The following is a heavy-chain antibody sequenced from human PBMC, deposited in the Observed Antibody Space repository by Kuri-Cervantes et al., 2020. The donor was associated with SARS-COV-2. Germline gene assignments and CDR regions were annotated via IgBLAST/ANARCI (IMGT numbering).Heavy chain of an antibody. V-gene: IGHV1-69*10. CDR2: IMPTLDIP. J-gene: IGHJ4*02. CDR3: ATDGVASSLTMDF. D-gene: IGHD3-10*01. CDR1: GGTFSTSI. Sequence: SVKVSCKASGGTFSTSIISWVRQAPGQGLEWMGGIMPTLDIPNYAQKFRGRVTITADKSTRTAYMELNSLTSEDTAVYYCATDGVASSLTMDFWGQGTLVTVSS.